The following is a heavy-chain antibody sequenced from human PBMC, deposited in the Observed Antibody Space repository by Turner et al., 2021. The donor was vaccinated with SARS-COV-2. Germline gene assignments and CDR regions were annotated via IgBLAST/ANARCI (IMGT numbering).Heavy chain of an antibody. CDR3: ASFGGDYVFDY. CDR2: IIPIFGTP. D-gene: IGHD3-10*01. J-gene: IGHJ4*02. CDR1: GGTFSSYS. V-gene: IGHV1-69*01. Sequence: QVQLVQSGAEVNKPGSSVKVSCKASGGTFSSYSISWVRQAPGQGLEWMGGIIPIFGTPNYAQKFQGIVTITADESTSTAYMELSSLRSEDTAVYYCASFGGDYVFDYWGQGTLVTVSS.